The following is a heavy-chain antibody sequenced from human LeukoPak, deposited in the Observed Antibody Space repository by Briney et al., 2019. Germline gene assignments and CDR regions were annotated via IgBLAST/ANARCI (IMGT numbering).Heavy chain of an antibody. CDR1: GFTFSTYW. CDR2: IKQDGSEK. J-gene: IGHJ4*02. D-gene: IGHD6-13*01. Sequence: GGSLRLSCAASGFTFSTYWMSWVRQAPRKGLEWVANIKQDGSEKYYLDSVKGRFTISRDNAKNSLYLQMNSLRAEDTAVYFCTREAAAGIDYWGQGTLVTVSS. V-gene: IGHV3-7*01. CDR3: TREAAAGIDY.